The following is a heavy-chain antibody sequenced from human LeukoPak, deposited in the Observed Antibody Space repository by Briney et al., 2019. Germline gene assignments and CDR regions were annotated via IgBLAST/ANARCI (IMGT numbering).Heavy chain of an antibody. CDR2: INPNSGGT. Sequence: GASVKVSCKASGYTFTGYYMHWLRQAPGQGLEWMGWINPNSGGTNYAQKFQGRVTMTRDTSISTAYMELSRLRSDDTAVYYCARGSYNWNDGGYYFDYWGQGTLVTASS. V-gene: IGHV1-2*02. D-gene: IGHD1-1*01. J-gene: IGHJ4*02. CDR3: ARGSYNWNDGGYYFDY. CDR1: GYTFTGYY.